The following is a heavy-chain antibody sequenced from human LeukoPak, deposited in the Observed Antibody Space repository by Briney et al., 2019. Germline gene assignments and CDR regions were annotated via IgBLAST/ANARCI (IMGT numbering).Heavy chain of an antibody. J-gene: IGHJ4*02. Sequence: TSETLSLTCTVPGGSISSSSYYWGWIRQPPGKGLEWIGSIYYSGSTYYNPSLKSRVTISVDTSKNQFSLKLSSVTAADTAVYYCALLGVTYYDFWSGYSNYFDYWGQGTLVTVSS. V-gene: IGHV4-39*01. CDR2: IYYSGST. CDR1: GGSISSSSYY. CDR3: ALLGVTYYDFWSGYSNYFDY. D-gene: IGHD3-3*01.